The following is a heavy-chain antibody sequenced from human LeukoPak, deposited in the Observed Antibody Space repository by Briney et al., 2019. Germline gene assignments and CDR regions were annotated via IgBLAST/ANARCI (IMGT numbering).Heavy chain of an antibody. CDR3: ASSRDGYNFDY. Sequence: SETLSLTCTVSGDSISSSSFYWGWIRQPPGKGLEWIGYIYYSGSTNYNPSLKSRVTISVDTSKNQFSLKLSSVTAADTAVYYCASSRDGYNFDYWGQGTLVTVSS. D-gene: IGHD5-24*01. CDR2: IYYSGST. V-gene: IGHV4-61*05. J-gene: IGHJ4*02. CDR1: GDSISSSSFY.